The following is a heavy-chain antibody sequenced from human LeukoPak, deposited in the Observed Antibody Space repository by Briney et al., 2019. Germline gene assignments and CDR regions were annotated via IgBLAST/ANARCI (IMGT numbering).Heavy chain of an antibody. J-gene: IGHJ4*02. Sequence: RASVKVSCKASGYTFTNYGISWVRQAPGQGLEWMGWISAYNGNTVYAQKLQDRVTMTTDTSTSTVYMDLRSLRSDDTAVYYCARHQGPYISNSQPQVDYWGQGTLVIVSS. V-gene: IGHV1-18*01. D-gene: IGHD4-23*01. CDR1: GYTFTNYG. CDR2: ISAYNGNT. CDR3: ARHQGPYISNSQPQVDY.